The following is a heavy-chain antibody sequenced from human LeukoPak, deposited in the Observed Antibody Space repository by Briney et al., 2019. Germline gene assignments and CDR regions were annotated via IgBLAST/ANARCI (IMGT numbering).Heavy chain of an antibody. D-gene: IGHD2-21*01. CDR1: GFTFSSYS. V-gene: IGHV3-48*01. Sequence: GGSLRLSCAASGFTFSSYSMNWVRQAPGKGLEWVSYISSSSSTIYYADSVKGRFTISRENSKNVLYLQMSSLRAEDTAVYYCAKDYNRGLPDYWGQGTLVIVSS. CDR2: ISSSSSTI. CDR3: AKDYNRGLPDY. J-gene: IGHJ4*02.